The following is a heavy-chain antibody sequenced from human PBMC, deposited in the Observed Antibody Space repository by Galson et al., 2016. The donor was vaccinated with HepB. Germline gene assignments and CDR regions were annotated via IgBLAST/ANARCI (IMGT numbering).Heavy chain of an antibody. Sequence: SLRLSCAVSGFTFSNYGMHWVRQAPGKGLEWVAVISFHGSNKDYADSVKGRFTVSRDNSKNTLYLQMNSLRVEDTAVYYCARAGGRSSSWSDFWGQGTLVTVSS. CDR1: GFTFSNYG. D-gene: IGHD6-13*01. CDR3: ARAGGRSSSWSDF. J-gene: IGHJ4*02. V-gene: IGHV3-30*03. CDR2: ISFHGSNK.